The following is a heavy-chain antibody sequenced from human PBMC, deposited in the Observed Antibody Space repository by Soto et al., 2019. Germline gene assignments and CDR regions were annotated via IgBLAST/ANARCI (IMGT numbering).Heavy chain of an antibody. CDR1: GFTFSSYA. CDR3: AKPLQVY. CDR2: LSGSGVNA. Sequence: PGGSLRLSCAASGFTFSSYAMTWVRQAPGKGLEYVSTLSGSGVNAYYADSVEGRFTISRDNSKNTLYLQMNSLRVEDTAIYYCAKPLQVYWGQGTQVTVSS. J-gene: IGHJ4*02. V-gene: IGHV3-23*01.